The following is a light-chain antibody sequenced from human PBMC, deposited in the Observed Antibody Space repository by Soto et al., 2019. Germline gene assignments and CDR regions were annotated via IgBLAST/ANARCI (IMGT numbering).Light chain of an antibody. CDR1: QSISSY. J-gene: IGKJ4*01. CDR3: HQYGSSRLT. V-gene: IGKV1-39*01. Sequence: DIQMTESPSSLSASVGDRVTITCRASQSISSYLNWYQQKPGKAPKLLIYAASSLQSGVPSRFTGSGSGTDFTLTISRLEPEDFAVYHCHQYGSSRLTFGGGTKV. CDR2: AAS.